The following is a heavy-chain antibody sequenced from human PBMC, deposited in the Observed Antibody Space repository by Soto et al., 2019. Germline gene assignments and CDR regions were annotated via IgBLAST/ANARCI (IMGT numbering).Heavy chain of an antibody. D-gene: IGHD5-18*01. V-gene: IGHV1-2*04. J-gene: IGHJ6*02. CDR1: GYTFTGYY. CDR3: ARGDTAMVEYYYYYYGMDV. Sequence: ASVKVSCKASGYTFTGYYMHWVRQAPGQGLEWMGWINPNSGGTNYAQKFQGWVTMTRDTSISTAYMELSRLRSDDTAVYYCARGDTAMVEYYYYYYGMDVWGQGTTVTVYS. CDR2: INPNSGGT.